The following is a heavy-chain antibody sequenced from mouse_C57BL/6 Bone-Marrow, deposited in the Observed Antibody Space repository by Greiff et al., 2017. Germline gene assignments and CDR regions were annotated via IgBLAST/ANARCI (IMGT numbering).Heavy chain of an antibody. CDR1: GFNIKDDY. J-gene: IGHJ3*01. Sequence: VHVKQSGAELVRPGASVKLSCTASGFNIKDDYMHWVKQRPEQGLEWIGWIDPENGDTEYASKFQGKATIPVDTSSNTAYLQLSSLTSEDTAVYYCTRIAYWGQGTLVTVSA. CDR2: IDPENGDT. V-gene: IGHV14-4*01. CDR3: TRIAY.